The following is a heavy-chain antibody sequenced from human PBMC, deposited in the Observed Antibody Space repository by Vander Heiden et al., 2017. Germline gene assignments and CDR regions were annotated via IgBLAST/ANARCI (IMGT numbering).Heavy chain of an antibody. CDR3: ARGRAVSHCSSTSCLVDH. Sequence: QVQLQQWGAGLLKPSETLSITCAVYGGSFSGYYWIWIRKPPGKGQEWVGAMNNSGSTNANPSPKSRVTISVDTSKNQFSLKVSSVTAADTAVYYCARGRAVSHCSSTSCLVDHWGQGTLVTVSS. CDR1: GGSFSGYY. J-gene: IGHJ4*02. V-gene: IGHV4-34*01. D-gene: IGHD2-2*01. CDR2: MNNSGST.